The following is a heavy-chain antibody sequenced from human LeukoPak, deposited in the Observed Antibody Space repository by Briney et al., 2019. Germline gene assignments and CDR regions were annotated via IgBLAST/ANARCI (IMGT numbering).Heavy chain of an antibody. J-gene: IGHJ4*02. Sequence: PGGSLRLSCAASGFTLSTYAMSWVRQAPGKGLEWVSAISGSGGSTYYADAVKGRFTISRDNSKNTLYLPMNSLRAEDTAVYYCASTTVTIDYWGQGTLVTVSS. CDR1: GFTLSTYA. V-gene: IGHV3-23*01. CDR2: ISGSGGST. D-gene: IGHD4-17*01. CDR3: ASTTVTIDY.